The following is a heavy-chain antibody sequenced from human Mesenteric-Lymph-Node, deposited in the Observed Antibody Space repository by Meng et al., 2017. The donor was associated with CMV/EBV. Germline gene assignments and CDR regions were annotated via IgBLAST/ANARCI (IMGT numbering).Heavy chain of an antibody. CDR1: GGSFSGYY. J-gene: IGHJ2*01. V-gene: IGHV4-34*01. Sequence: GGSFSGYYWNSIRQPPEKGLEWIGEINHRGSTNYHPSLKSRATVSVDTSKNQFSLKLSSVTAADTAVYYCARRNMVRGVVNWYFDLWGRGILVTVSS. CDR3: ARRNMVRGVVNWYFDL. CDR2: INHRGST. D-gene: IGHD3-10*01.